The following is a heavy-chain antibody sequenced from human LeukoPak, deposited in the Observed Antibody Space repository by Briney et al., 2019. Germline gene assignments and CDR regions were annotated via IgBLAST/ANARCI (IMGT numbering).Heavy chain of an antibody. J-gene: IGHJ4*02. V-gene: IGHV1-18*04. Sequence: ASVKVSCKASGYTFSNYGISWVRQAPGLGLEWMGWTSYNGNTNYAQKFQDRVTMTTDTSTTTAYMELRSMESDDAAVYYCARGGVVVTAPFDYWGQGTLVTVSS. D-gene: IGHD2-21*02. CDR2: TSYNGNT. CDR3: ARGGVVVTAPFDY. CDR1: GYTFSNYG.